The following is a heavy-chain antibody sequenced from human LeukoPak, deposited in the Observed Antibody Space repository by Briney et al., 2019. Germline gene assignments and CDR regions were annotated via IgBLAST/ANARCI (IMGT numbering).Heavy chain of an antibody. Sequence: SETLSLTCAVSGGSISSNNWWSGVRQPPGKGLEWIGEIYHGGTTIYNLSLRSRVTISVDKSKNHFSLKLSSVIAADTAVYYCVRGITVIRGVFDHWGKGDLVTVSS. D-gene: IGHD3-10*01. CDR1: GGSISSNNW. CDR3: VRGITVIRGVFDH. V-gene: IGHV4-4*02. CDR2: IYHGGTT. J-gene: IGHJ4*02.